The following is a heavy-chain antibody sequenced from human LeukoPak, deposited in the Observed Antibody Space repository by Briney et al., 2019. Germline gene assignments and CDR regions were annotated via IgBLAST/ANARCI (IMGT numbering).Heavy chain of an antibody. CDR2: INHSGST. Sequence: PSETLSLTCAVYGGSFSGYYWSWIRQPPGKGLEWIGEINHSGSTNYNPSLKSRVTISVDTSKNQFSLKLSSVTAADTAVYYCARGRGITMVRGVIGPGYYYMDVWGEGTTVTVSS. CDR3: ARGRGITMVRGVIGPGYYYMDV. J-gene: IGHJ6*03. V-gene: IGHV4-34*01. D-gene: IGHD3-10*01. CDR1: GGSFSGYY.